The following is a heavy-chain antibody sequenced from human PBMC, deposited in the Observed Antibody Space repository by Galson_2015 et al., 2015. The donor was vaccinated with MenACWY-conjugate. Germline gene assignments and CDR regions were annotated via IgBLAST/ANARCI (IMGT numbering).Heavy chain of an antibody. J-gene: IGHJ3*01. CDR1: GFTFSNSW. V-gene: IGHV3-7*01. D-gene: IGHD6-19*01. CDR2: IKHDGSGK. CDR3: TRAKEQWLSKTFDV. Sequence: SLRLSCATSGFTFSNSWMGWVRQAPGKGLEWVANIKHDGSGKFYVDSVKGRFIISRDNAKNSLYLQMNNLRAEDTAVYYCTRAKEQWLSKTFDVWGQGTMVTVSS.